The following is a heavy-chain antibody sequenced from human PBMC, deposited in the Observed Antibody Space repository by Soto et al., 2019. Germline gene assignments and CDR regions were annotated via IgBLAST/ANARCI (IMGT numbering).Heavy chain of an antibody. J-gene: IGHJ4*02. CDR3: VRDIPYSGATKYFDV. CDR1: GFVFDNHA. CDR2: ISWNSNHI. V-gene: IGHV3-9*01. Sequence: GGSLRLSCAASGFVFDNHAMHWVRHSPGKGLEWVSGISWNSNHIAYADSVKGRSTISRDNAKTSLYLQMDSLRPEDTAVYYCVRDIPYSGATKYFDVWGQGTPVTVSS. D-gene: IGHD1-26*01.